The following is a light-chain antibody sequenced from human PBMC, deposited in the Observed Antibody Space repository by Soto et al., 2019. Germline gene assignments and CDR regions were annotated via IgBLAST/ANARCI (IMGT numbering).Light chain of an antibody. CDR2: DVS. Sequence: QSVLTQPRSVAGSLGHAGTISCTGTSSDVGEYDYVSWYHYHPGKAPKLMIYDVSQRPSGVPDRFSGSKSGNTASLTVSGLQAEDEADYYCCSYAGSRVFGGGTKLTVL. V-gene: IGLV2-11*01. CDR1: SSDVGEYDY. J-gene: IGLJ3*02. CDR3: CSYAGSRV.